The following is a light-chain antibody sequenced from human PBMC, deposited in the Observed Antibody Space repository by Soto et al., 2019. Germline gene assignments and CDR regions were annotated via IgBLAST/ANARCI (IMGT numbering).Light chain of an antibody. CDR3: QQYDTSPPRYT. CDR1: QSLNSNF. Sequence: EIVLTQSPGTLSLSPGESATLSCRASQSLNSNFLAWYQQKPGQAPRLLVYAASSRATGSPDRFSVSASGTVFTLTVSRLEPEDFAVYYCQQYDTSPPRYTFGQGTKLEIK. J-gene: IGKJ2*01. CDR2: AAS. V-gene: IGKV3-20*01.